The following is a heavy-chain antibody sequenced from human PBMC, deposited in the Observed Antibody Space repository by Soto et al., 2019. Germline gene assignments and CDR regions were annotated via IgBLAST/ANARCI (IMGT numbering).Heavy chain of an antibody. D-gene: IGHD3-22*01. CDR1: GFTFSSYG. CDR3: AKDRRRDYYDSSGSDY. CDR2: ISYDGSNK. V-gene: IGHV3-30*18. J-gene: IGHJ4*02. Sequence: PGGSLRLSCAASGFTFSSYGMHWVRQAPGKGLEWVAVISYDGSNKYYADSVKGRFTISRGNSKNTLYLQMNSLRAEDTAVYYCAKDRRRDYYDSSGSDYWGQGTLVTVSS.